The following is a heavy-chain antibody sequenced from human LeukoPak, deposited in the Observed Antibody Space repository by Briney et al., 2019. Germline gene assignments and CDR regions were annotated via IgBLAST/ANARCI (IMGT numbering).Heavy chain of an antibody. Sequence: GGSLRLSCAASGFTVSSSYMSWVRQAPGKGLEWVSVIYSGGSTYYADSVKGRFTISRDNSKNTLYLQMNSLRAEDTAVYYCASSIVRGGYGDYDYWGQGTQVTVSS. J-gene: IGHJ4*02. V-gene: IGHV3-66*01. D-gene: IGHD3-10*01. CDR1: GFTVSSSY. CDR2: IYSGGST. CDR3: ASSIVRGGYGDYDY.